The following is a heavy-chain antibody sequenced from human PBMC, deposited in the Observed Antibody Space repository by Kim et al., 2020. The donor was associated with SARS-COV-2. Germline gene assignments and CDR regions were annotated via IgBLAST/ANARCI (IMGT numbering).Heavy chain of an antibody. CDR2: ISYDGSNK. CDR1: GFTFSSYG. D-gene: IGHD3-10*01. V-gene: IGHV3-30*18. CDR3: AKSLWSKARYYYYMDV. J-gene: IGHJ6*03. Sequence: GGSLRLSCAASGFTFSSYGMHWVRQAPGKGLEWVAVISYDGSNKYYADSVKGRFTISRDNSKNTLYLQMNSLRAEDTAVYYCAKSLWSKARYYYYMDVWGKGTTVTVSS.